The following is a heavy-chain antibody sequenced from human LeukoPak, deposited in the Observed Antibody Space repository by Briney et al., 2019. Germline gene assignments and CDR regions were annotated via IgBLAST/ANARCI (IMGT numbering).Heavy chain of an antibody. J-gene: IGHJ4*02. Sequence: SVKVSCKACGGTFSSYAISWVRQAPEQGLEWMGGIIPIFGTANYAQKFQGRVTITTDESTSTAYMELSSLRSEDTAVYYCARGLGPNTYWGQGTLVTVSS. CDR3: ARGLGPNTY. V-gene: IGHV1-69*05. D-gene: IGHD4-11*01. CDR2: IIPIFGTA. CDR1: GGTFSSYA.